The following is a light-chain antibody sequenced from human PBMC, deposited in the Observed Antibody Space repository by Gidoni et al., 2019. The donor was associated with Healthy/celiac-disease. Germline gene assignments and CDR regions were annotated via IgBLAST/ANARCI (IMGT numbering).Light chain of an antibody. J-gene: IGLJ1*01. V-gene: IGLV2-14*03. CDR1: SSDVGGYNY. CDR2: DVS. Sequence: QSALTQPASVSGSPGQSLPISCPGTSSDVGGYNYVSWYQQHPGKAPKLTIYDVSNRPSGVSNRFSGSKSGNTASLTISGLQAEDEADYYCSSYTSSSTEVFGTGTKVTVL. CDR3: SSYTSSSTEV.